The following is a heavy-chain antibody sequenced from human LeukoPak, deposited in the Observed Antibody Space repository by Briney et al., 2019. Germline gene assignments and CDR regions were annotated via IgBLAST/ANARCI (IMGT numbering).Heavy chain of an antibody. V-gene: IGHV4-59*01. Sequence: SETLSLTCTVSGGSLSSYYWSWIRQPPGKGLEWIGYIYYSGSTNYNPSLKSRVTISVDTSKNQFSLKLSSVTAADTAVYYCARGGGYEYYFDYWGQGTLVTVSS. CDR3: ARGGGYEYYFDY. CDR1: GGSLSSYY. D-gene: IGHD5-12*01. J-gene: IGHJ4*02. CDR2: IYYSGST.